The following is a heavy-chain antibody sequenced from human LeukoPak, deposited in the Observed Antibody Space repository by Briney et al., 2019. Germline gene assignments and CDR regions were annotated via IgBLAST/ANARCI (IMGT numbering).Heavy chain of an antibody. CDR2: ISSSSSYI. CDR1: GFTFSSYS. CDR3: ARDVLWQRQPPSRTFDP. D-gene: IGHD6-25*01. Sequence: GGSLRLSCAASGFTFSSYSRSWVRQAPGKGLEWVSSISSSSSYIYYADSVKGPFTISRDNAKNSLYLQINSLRAEDTAVYYCARDVLWQRQPPSRTFDPWGQGTLVTVSS. V-gene: IGHV3-21*01. J-gene: IGHJ5*02.